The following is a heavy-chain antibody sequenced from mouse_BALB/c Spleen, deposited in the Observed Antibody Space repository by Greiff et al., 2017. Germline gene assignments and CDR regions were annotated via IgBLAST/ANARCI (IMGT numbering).Heavy chain of an antibody. CDR2: SRNKANDYTT. D-gene: IGHD1-1*01. Sequence: EVQVVESGGGLVQPGGSLRLSCATSGFTFSDFYMEWVRQPPGKRLEWIAASRNKANDYTTEYSASVKGRFIVSRDTSQSILYLQMNALIAEDTAIYYCARDAGSSPPYAMDYWGQGTSVTVSS. V-gene: IGHV7-1*02. CDR1: GFTFSDFY. CDR3: ARDAGSSPPYAMDY. J-gene: IGHJ4*01.